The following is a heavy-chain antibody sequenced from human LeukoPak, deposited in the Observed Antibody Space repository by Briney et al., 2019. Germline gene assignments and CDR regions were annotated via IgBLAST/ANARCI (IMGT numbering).Heavy chain of an antibody. CDR2: INHSGST. J-gene: IGHJ4*02. Sequence: KPSETLSLTCAVYGGSFSGYYWSWIRQPPGKGLEWIGEINHSGSTNYNPSLKSRVTISVDTSKNQFSLKLSSVTAADTAVYYCARAGEPDSLQVWPDIAVANTPEYYFDYWGQGTLVTVSS. D-gene: IGHD6-19*01. V-gene: IGHV4-34*01. CDR1: GGSFSGYY. CDR3: ARAGEPDSLQVWPDIAVANTPEYYFDY.